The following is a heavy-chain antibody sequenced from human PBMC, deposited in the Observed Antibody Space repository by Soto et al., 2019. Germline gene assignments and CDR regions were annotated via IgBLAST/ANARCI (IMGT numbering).Heavy chain of an antibody. Sequence: QVQLVQSGAEVKKPGSSVKVSCKISGDAFHSYTLSWVRQVPGQGLEWMGRIIPILRMTNYAQRFQGRVTITADESTSTTYLELTRLRSEDTAVYYCARPKNDSGAYDGSYYFDLWGRGTLVTVSS. CDR1: GDAFHSYT. D-gene: IGHD3-10*01. V-gene: IGHV1-69*02. J-gene: IGHJ2*01. CDR3: ARPKNDSGAYDGSYYFDL. CDR2: IIPILRMT.